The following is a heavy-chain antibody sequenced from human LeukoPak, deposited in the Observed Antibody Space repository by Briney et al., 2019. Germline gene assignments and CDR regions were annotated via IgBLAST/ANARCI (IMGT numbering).Heavy chain of an antibody. J-gene: IGHJ4*02. CDR3: ARENNDYGGKKAFDY. CDR2: IHYSGNT. CDR1: GGSSRSGDYF. V-gene: IGHV4-30-4*01. D-gene: IGHD4-23*01. Sequence: ASQTLSFTCAVSGGSSRSGDYFWSWIRQPPGKGLEWIGHIHYSGNTYYNPSLESRVSISVDTSKNQFSLKLSSVTAADTAVYYCARENNDYGGKKAFDYWGQGTLVTVSS.